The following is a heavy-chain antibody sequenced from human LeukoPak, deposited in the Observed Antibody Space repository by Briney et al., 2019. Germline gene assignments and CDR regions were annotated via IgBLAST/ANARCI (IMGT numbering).Heavy chain of an antibody. Sequence: ASVKVSCKASGYTFTNYGINWVRQAPGQGLEWVGWISAHTGDTNYAQKVQGRVTMTTDTSSSTVCMELRSLKSDDTAIYYCARESPGDFDFWGQGTLVTVSS. CDR2: ISAHTGDT. J-gene: IGHJ4*02. V-gene: IGHV1-18*01. CDR3: ARESPGDFDF. D-gene: IGHD7-27*01. CDR1: GYTFTNYG.